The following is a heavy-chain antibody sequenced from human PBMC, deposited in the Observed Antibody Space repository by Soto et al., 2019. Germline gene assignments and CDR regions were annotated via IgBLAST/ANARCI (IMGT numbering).Heavy chain of an antibody. V-gene: IGHV3-73*01. J-gene: IGHJ4*02. D-gene: IGHD3-9*01. CDR1: GSIFSGSE. CDR2: IVSRLNNYAT. CDR3: TLSNILAGYRFAY. Sequence: EVQLVESGGTLVPPGGSLKLSCEVSGSIFSGSEMHWVRQASGKGLEWIGRIVSRLNNYATVYAASMRGRFTISRDDSKNTAYLQMNSLKPEATAMYYCTLSNILAGYRFAYWGRGSLVTVSS.